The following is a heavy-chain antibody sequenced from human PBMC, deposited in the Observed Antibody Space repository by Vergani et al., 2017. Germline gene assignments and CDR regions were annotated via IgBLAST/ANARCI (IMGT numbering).Heavy chain of an antibody. Sequence: QVQLQESGPGLVKPSETLSLTCTVSGGSISSYYWSWIRQPPGKGLEWIGYIYYSWSTNYNPSLKSRVTISVDTSKNQFSLKLSSVTAADTAVYYCARISAGITIFGVVTNARLDYWGQGTLVTVSS. CDR3: ARISAGITIFGVVTNARLDY. CDR2: IYYSWST. CDR1: GGSISSYY. J-gene: IGHJ4*02. V-gene: IGHV4-59*01. D-gene: IGHD3-3*01.